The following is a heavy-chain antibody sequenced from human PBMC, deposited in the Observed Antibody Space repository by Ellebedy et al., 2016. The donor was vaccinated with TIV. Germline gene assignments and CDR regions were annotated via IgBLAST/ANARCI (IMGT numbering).Heavy chain of an antibody. CDR3: ARAGGSGSRGY. CDR1: GRTFSSYA. Sequence: AASVTVSCKASGRTFSSYAISWVRQPPGQGLEWMGGIIPIFGTANYAQKFQGRVTITADESTSTAYMELSSLRSEDTAVYYCARAGGSGSRGYWGQGTLVTVSS. D-gene: IGHD2-15*01. J-gene: IGHJ4*02. V-gene: IGHV1-69*13. CDR2: IIPIFGTA.